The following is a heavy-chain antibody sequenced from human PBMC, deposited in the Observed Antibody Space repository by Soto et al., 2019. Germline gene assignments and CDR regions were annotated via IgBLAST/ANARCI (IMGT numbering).Heavy chain of an antibody. CDR1: GFTVSSNY. Sequence: PGGSLRLSCAASGFTVSSNYMSWVRQAPGKGLEWVSVIYSGGSTYYADSVKGRFTISRDNSKNTLYLQMNSLRAEDTAVYYCARNDQSPYYYYYMDVWGKGTTVTVSS. CDR2: IYSGGST. V-gene: IGHV3-66*01. CDR3: ARNDQSPYYYYYMDV. J-gene: IGHJ6*03. D-gene: IGHD2-2*01.